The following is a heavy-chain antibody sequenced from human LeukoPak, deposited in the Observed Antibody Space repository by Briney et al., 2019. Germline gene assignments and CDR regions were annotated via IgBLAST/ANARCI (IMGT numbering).Heavy chain of an antibody. J-gene: IGHJ4*02. CDR3: ARDSAYCSSTSCLSFVDY. D-gene: IGHD2-2*01. CDR1: GYSISSGYY. V-gene: IGHV4-38-2*02. CDR2: IYYSGST. Sequence: SETLSLTCTVSGYSISSGYYWGWIRQPPGKGLEWIGSIYYSGSTYYNPSLKSRVTISVDTSKNQFSLKLSSVTAADTAVYYCARDSAYCSSTSCLSFVDYWGQGTLVTVSS.